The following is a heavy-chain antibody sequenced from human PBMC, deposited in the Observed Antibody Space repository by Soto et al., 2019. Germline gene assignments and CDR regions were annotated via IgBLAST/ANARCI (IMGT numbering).Heavy chain of an antibody. Sequence: VQLVESGGGLVQPGGSLRLSCAASGFTVSSNYMNWVRQAPGKGLEWLSVLYSGAGTYYADSVKYRFTISRDNSKNTLYLKLNSLRADDTAIYYCARECGGDCSNAFDLWGQGTMVTVSP. CDR2: LYSGAGT. CDR3: ARECGGDCSNAFDL. J-gene: IGHJ3*01. CDR1: GFTVSSNY. V-gene: IGHV3-66*01. D-gene: IGHD2-21*01.